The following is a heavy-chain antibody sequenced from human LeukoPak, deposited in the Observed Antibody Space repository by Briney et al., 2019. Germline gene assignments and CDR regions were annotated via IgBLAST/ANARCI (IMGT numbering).Heavy chain of an antibody. Sequence: ASVKVSCKASGYTFTGYYMHWVRQAPGQGLEWMGWINPDNGDTNYAQNFQGRVTMTRDMSISTAYMELSRLRSDDTAVYYCARDPSNSGYDYLYYFDYWGQGTLVTVSS. V-gene: IGHV1-2*02. D-gene: IGHD5-12*01. CDR2: INPDNGDT. J-gene: IGHJ4*02. CDR3: ARDPSNSGYDYLYYFDY. CDR1: GYTFTGYY.